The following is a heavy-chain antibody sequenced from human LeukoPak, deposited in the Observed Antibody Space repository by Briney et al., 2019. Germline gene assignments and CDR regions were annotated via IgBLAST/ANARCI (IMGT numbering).Heavy chain of an antibody. Sequence: VASVKVSCKASGGTFSSYAISWVRQAPGQGLEWMGGIIPIFGTANYAQKFQGRVTITTDESTSTAYMELSSLRSEDTAVYYCAATGGYSYGWEHYFDYWGQGTLVTVSS. V-gene: IGHV1-69*05. CDR3: AATGGYSYGWEHYFDY. CDR1: GGTFSSYA. J-gene: IGHJ4*02. D-gene: IGHD5-18*01. CDR2: IIPIFGTA.